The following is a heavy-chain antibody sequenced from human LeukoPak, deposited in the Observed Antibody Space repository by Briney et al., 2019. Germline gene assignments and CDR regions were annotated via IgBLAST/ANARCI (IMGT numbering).Heavy chain of an antibody. J-gene: IGHJ4*02. V-gene: IGHV4-34*01. CDR3: ATRPLYGDYPDY. CDR2: INHSGST. Sequence: ASETLSLTCAVYGGSFSGYYWSWIRQPPGKGLEWIGEINHSGSTNYNPSLKSRVTISVDTSKNQFSLKLSSVTAADTAVYYCATRPLYGDYPDYWGQGTLVTASS. CDR1: GGSFSGYY. D-gene: IGHD4-17*01.